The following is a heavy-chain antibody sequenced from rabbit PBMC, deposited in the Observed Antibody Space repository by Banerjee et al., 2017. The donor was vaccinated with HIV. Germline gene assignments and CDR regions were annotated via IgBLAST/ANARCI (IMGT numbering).Heavy chain of an antibody. Sequence: QSLEESGGGLVKPGASLTLTCKASGFSFSSGYDMCWVRQAPGKGLEWIASIDTGDGKTYYASWVNGRFTISLDNAQNTVTLQMTSLTPADTATYFCARDLGSGWGGYYFNLWGPGTL. CDR2: IDTGDGKT. CDR3: ARDLGSGWGGYYFNL. V-gene: IGHV1S40*01. J-gene: IGHJ4*01. D-gene: IGHD4-1*01. CDR1: GFSFSSGYD.